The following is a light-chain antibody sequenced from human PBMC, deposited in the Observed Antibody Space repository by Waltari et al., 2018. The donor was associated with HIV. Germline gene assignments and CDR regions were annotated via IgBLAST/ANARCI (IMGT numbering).Light chain of an antibody. CDR3: QSHDNKIFYV. Sequence: NFILTQPHSVSESPGKTVTISCTRSSGNIASSYVQWYQQRPGSSPTTLIYANNQRPSGDPDRFSGSIDSSSSSASHTISGLRTEDEADYYCQSHDNKIFYVFGGGTYVTVL. CDR1: SGNIASSY. V-gene: IGLV6-57*01. CDR2: ANN. J-gene: IGLJ1*01.